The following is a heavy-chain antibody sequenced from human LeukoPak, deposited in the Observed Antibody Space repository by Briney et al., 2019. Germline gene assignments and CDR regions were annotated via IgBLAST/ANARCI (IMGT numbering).Heavy chain of an antibody. CDR2: ISSSSSTI. D-gene: IGHD2-8*02. J-gene: IGHJ4*02. CDR1: GFTFSSYS. Sequence: GGSLRLSCAASGFTFSSYSMNWVRQAPGKGLEWVSYISSSSSTIYYTDSVKGRFTISRDNAKNSLYLQMNSLRADDTAVYYCASSSLVGYGFGYWGQGTLVTVSS. V-gene: IGHV3-48*01. CDR3: ASSSLVGYGFGY.